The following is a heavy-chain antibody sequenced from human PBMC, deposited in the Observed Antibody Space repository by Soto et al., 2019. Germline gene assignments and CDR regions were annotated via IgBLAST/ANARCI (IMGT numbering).Heavy chain of an antibody. CDR3: ARSGQTGEHYWYFDL. J-gene: IGHJ2*01. CDR1: EFTVSTNY. D-gene: IGHD7-27*01. Sequence: ESGGGLIQPGESLRLSCAASEFTVSTNYMTWVRQAPGKGLEWVSLLYSGGSTYYTDSVKGRFTISRDNSKNTLYLQMNGLRAEDTAVYYCARSGQTGEHYWYFDLWGRGTLVTVSS. V-gene: IGHV3-53*01. CDR2: LYSGGST.